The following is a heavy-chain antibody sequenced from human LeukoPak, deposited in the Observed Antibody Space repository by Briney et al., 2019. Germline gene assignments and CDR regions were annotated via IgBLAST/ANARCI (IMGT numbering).Heavy chain of an antibody. V-gene: IGHV3-30*03. CDR1: GFTFSSYD. J-gene: IGHJ6*03. CDR2: ISYDGSNK. D-gene: IGHD2-15*01. Sequence: PGGSLRLSCAASGFTFSSYDMHWVRQAPGKGLEWVAVISYDGSNKYYADSVKGRFTISRDNSKNTLFLQMNSLRAEDTAVYYCARVLRYCSGGNCYSGGLGYMDVWGKGTTVTISS. CDR3: ARVLRYCSGGNCYSGGLGYMDV.